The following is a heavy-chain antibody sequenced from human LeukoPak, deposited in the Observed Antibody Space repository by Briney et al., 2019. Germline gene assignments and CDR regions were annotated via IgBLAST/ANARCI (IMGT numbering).Heavy chain of an antibody. CDR1: GYTLTQLS. D-gene: IGHD1-26*01. CDR3: ATDLFRGYYFDY. CDR2: FDPEDGET. J-gene: IGHJ4*02. Sequence: GASVKVSCKVSGYTLTQLSMHWVRQAPGKGLEWMGGFDPEDGETIYAQKFQGRVTMTEDTSTDTAYMELSSLRSEDTAVYYCATDLFRGYYFDYWGQGTLVTVSS. V-gene: IGHV1-24*01.